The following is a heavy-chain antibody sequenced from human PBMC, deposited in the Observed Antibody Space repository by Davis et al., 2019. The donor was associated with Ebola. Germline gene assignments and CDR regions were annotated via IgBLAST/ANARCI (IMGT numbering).Heavy chain of an antibody. V-gene: IGHV4-30-4*08. Sequence: MPSETLSLTCTVSGGSFSSCYYYWGRLRQRPGKGWVWIGYSYYSGSTYYNPSLNSRVTISVDTSKNQFSLKLSSVTAADTAVYYCARVDDSSGYVFDYWGQGTLVTVSS. J-gene: IGHJ4*02. CDR2: SYYSGST. CDR1: GGSFSSCYYY. D-gene: IGHD3-22*01. CDR3: ARVDDSSGYVFDY.